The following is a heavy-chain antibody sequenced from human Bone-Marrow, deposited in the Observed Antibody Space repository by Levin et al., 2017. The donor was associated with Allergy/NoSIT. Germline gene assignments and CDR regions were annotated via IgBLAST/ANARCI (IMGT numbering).Heavy chain of an antibody. V-gene: IGHV4-30-4*01. CDR2: IYYSGST. D-gene: IGHD1-26*01. J-gene: IGHJ4*02. CDR3: ARAQNRWGDEGDFDY. Sequence: PSETLSLTCTVSGGSISSGDYYWSWIRQPPGKGLEWIGYIYYSGSTYYNPSLKSRVTISVDTSKNQFSLKLSSVTAADTAVYYCARAQNRWGDEGDFDYWGQGTLVTVSS. CDR1: GGSISSGDYY.